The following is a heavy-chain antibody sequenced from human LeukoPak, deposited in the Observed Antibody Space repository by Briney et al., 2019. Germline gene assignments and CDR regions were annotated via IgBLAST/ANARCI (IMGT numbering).Heavy chain of an antibody. CDR1: GGSISDYY. CDR2: VSYSRST. Sequence: SETLSLTCTVSGGSISDYYWSWIRQAPGKGLEWLGFVSYSRSTTYHPSLKSRVTISLDTSKNQFSLQLNSVTAADTAVYYCAKLGYSSSYYDYFDYWGQGSLVTVSS. V-gene: IGHV4-59*13. D-gene: IGHD6-13*01. CDR3: AKLGYSSSYYDYFDY. J-gene: IGHJ4*02.